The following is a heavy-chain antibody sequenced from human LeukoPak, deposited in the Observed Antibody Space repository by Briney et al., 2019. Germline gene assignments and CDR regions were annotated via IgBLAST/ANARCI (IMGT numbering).Heavy chain of an antibody. D-gene: IGHD4/OR15-4a*01. V-gene: IGHV3-21*01. J-gene: IGHJ4*02. CDR3: ARGLLTDS. Sequence: GGSLRLSCAASGFTFTTYSMNWVRQAPGKGLEWVSSISSDSNYIYYADSLKGRFTISRDNAKSSLYLQIISLRAEDTAVYYCARGLLTDSWGQGTLVTVSS. CDR2: ISSDSNYI. CDR1: GFTFTTYS.